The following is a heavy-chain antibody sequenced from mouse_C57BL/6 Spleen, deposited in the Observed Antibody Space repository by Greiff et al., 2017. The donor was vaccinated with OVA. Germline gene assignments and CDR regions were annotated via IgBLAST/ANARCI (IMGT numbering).Heavy chain of an antibody. J-gene: IGHJ3*01. Sequence: QVQLKESGPGLVQPSQSLSITCTVSGFSLTSYGVHWVRQSPGKGLEWLGVIWRGGSTDYNAAFMSRLSITKDNSKSQVFFKMNSLQADDTAIYYCAKNSGGTSLGGWFAYWGQGTLVTVSA. V-gene: IGHV2-5*01. D-gene: IGHD4-1*01. CDR1: GFSLTSYG. CDR2: IWRGGST. CDR3: AKNSGGTSLGGWFAY.